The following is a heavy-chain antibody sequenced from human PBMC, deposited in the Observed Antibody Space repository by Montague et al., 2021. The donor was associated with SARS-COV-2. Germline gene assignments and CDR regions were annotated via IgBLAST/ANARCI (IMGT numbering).Heavy chain of an antibody. CDR2: IDWDDDD. CDR1: GFSLTTNGMC. V-gene: IGHV2-70*11. Sequence: PALVKPTKSLTLTCTFSGFSLTTNGMCVSWIRQPPGKALEWLARIDWDDDDYYSTSLKTRLTISKDTSKNQVILTMTNMDPVDTATYCCARTRAYYYDSSGYSYCSDYWGQGTLVTVSS. J-gene: IGHJ4*02. CDR3: ARTRAYYYDSSGYSYCSDY. D-gene: IGHD3-22*01.